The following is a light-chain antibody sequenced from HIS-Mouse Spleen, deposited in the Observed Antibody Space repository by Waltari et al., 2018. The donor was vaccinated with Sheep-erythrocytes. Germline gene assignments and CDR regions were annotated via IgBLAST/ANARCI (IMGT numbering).Light chain of an antibody. CDR2: DAS. CDR1: QMVSSY. V-gene: IGKV3-11*01. CDR3: QQRSNWYT. J-gene: IGKJ2*01. Sequence: EIVLTQSPATLSLSPGERATLSCRASQMVSSYLAWYQQKPGQAPRLLIYDASNRATGIPARFSGSGSGTDFTLTISSLEPEDFAVYYCQQRSNWYTFGQGTKLEIK.